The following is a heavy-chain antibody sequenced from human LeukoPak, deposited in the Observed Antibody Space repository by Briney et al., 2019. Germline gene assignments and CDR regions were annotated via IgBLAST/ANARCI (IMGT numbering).Heavy chain of an antibody. D-gene: IGHD6-13*01. CDR2: NSSSSTYT. CDR1: GFTFSSYS. V-gene: IGHV3-21*01. CDR3: ARDAGYSSSCYYY. Sequence: GGSLRLSCAASGFTFSSYSMNWVRQAPGKGLEWVSSNSSSSTYTYYADSVKGRFTISKDNAKNSLYLQMNSLRAEDTAVYYCARDAGYSSSCYYYWGQGTLVTVSS. J-gene: IGHJ4*02.